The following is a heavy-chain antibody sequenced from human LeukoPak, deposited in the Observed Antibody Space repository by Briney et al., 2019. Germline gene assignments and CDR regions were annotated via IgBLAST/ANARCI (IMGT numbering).Heavy chain of an antibody. D-gene: IGHD1-26*01. CDR3: AREDEELQNWFDP. J-gene: IGHJ5*02. CDR2: ILYDGSNK. Sequence: GGSLRLSCAVSGFTFSSYAMHWVRQAPGKGLGWVAVILYDGSNKYYGDSVKGRFTISRDNSKNTLYLQMNSLRAEDTAVYYCAREDEELQNWFDPWGQGTLVTVSS. CDR1: GFTFSSYA. V-gene: IGHV3-30-3*01.